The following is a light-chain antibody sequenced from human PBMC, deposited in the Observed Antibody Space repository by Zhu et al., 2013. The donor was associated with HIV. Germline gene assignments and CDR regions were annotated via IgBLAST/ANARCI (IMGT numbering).Light chain of an antibody. Sequence: IQMTQSPSSLSASVGDRVTITCRASQGISTYLAWYQQRPGKVPKLLIYAASTLQSGVPSRFSGSGSGTDFTLTISSLQPEDFATYYCLQDYNFPYTFGQGTKLEIK. CDR1: QGISTY. V-gene: IGKV1-6*01. J-gene: IGKJ2*01. CDR2: AAS. CDR3: LQDYNFPYT.